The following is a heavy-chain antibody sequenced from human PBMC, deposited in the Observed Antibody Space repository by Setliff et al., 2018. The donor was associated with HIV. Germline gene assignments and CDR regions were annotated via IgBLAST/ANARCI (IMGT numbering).Heavy chain of an antibody. Sequence: GASVKVSCKTSGYPFKSYPMHWVRQAPGQRLEWMGWIHGGNGNTKDSQKFQGRITISRDTAATSSHMELRSLRSEDTAIYYCARDRASSGYYARFDHWGQGTLVTVSS. CDR3: ARDRASSGYYARFDH. CDR2: IHGGNGNT. V-gene: IGHV1-3*01. CDR1: GYPFKSYP. D-gene: IGHD3-22*01. J-gene: IGHJ4*02.